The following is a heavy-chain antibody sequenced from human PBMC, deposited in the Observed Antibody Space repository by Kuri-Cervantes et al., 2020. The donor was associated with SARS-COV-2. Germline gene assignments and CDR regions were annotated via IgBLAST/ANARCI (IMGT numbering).Heavy chain of an antibody. Sequence: GSLRRSCTVSGGSISSSSYYWGWIRQPPGKGLECPGSICYSGRTYYKPSLKSRVTISVDKHKNQFSLKLSSVTAADTAVYYCASLASQQLGVDYWGQGTLVTVSS. CDR2: ICYSGRT. V-gene: IGHV4-39*07. J-gene: IGHJ4*02. CDR1: GGSISSSSYY. D-gene: IGHD6-13*01. CDR3: ASLASQQLGVDY.